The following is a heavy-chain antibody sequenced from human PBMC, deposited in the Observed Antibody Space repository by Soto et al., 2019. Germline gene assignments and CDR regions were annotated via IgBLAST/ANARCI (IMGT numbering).Heavy chain of an antibody. D-gene: IGHD2-2*01. Sequence: QVQLVQSAGEVKKPGASVKVSCKASGYSFTSYGISWVRRAPGQGLEWMGWIIPYNGHTQFVERFQGRVTMTTDTSTKTAYMELRNLRSDDTAHYYCARDLTIVPATHPRLENYGMDVWCQGTTVIVSS. V-gene: IGHV1-18*01. J-gene: IGHJ6*02. CDR1: GYSFTSYG. CDR3: ARDLTIVPATHPRLENYGMDV. CDR2: IIPYNGHT.